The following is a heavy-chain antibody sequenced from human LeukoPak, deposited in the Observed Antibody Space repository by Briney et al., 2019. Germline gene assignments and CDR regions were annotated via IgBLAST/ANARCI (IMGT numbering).Heavy chain of an antibody. CDR2: ISGSGGST. Sequence: GGSLRLSCAASGFTFSSYSMSWVRQAPGKGLECVSVISGSGGSTYYADSVKGRSTISRDNSKNTLFLQMNSLRAEDTAVYYCAKDSPILTGYYSNAFDIWGQGTMVTVSS. CDR1: GFTFSSYS. V-gene: IGHV3-23*01. J-gene: IGHJ3*02. CDR3: AKDSPILTGYYSNAFDI. D-gene: IGHD3-9*01.